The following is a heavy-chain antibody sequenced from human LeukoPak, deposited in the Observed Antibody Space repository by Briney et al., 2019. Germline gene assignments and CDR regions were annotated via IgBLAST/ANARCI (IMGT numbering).Heavy chain of an antibody. CDR2: IYYSGST. Sequence: SETLSLTCTVSGGSISSYYWSWIRQPPGKGLEWIGYIYYSGSTNYNPSLKSRVTISVDTSKNQFSLKLSSVTAADTAVYYCARDRAPGMGAPTGPFDYWGQGTLVTVSS. CDR3: ARDRAPGMGAPTGPFDY. J-gene: IGHJ4*02. CDR1: GGSISSYY. V-gene: IGHV4-59*01. D-gene: IGHD1-1*01.